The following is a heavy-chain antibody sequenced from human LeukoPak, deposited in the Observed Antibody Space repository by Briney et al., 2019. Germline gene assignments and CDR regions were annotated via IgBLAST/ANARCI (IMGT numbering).Heavy chain of an antibody. Sequence: GGTLRLSCAASGFTFSSYGMNWVRQAPGKGLEWVSSISSSSSYIYYADSVKGRFTISRDNAKNSLYLQMNSLRAEDTAVYYCARGSTVANYAFDIWGQGTMVTVSS. CDR2: ISSSSSYI. V-gene: IGHV3-21*01. D-gene: IGHD4-23*01. CDR1: GFTFSSYG. CDR3: ARGSTVANYAFDI. J-gene: IGHJ3*02.